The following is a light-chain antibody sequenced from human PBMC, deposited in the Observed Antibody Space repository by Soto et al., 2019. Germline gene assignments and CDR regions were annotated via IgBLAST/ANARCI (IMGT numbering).Light chain of an antibody. CDR3: QQYNNWPPTT. J-gene: IGKJ5*01. CDR1: QSVNNN. V-gene: IGKV3-15*01. Sequence: EIVMTQSPATLSLSPGERATLSCRASQSVNNNLAWYQQRPGQAPRLLIYLASTRAPGIPARFSGSGSGTEFSLTISSLQSEDFAIYYCQQYNNWPPTTFGQGTLLEIK. CDR2: LAS.